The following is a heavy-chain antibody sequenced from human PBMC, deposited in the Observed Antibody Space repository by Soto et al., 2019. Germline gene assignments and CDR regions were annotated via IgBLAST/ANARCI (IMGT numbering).Heavy chain of an antibody. CDR2: IWYDGSNK. D-gene: IGHD4-17*01. J-gene: IGHJ4*02. CDR3: ARGEVSGDYADY. CDR1: GFTFSSYG. V-gene: IGHV3-33*01. Sequence: QVQLVESGGGVVQPGRSLRLSCAASGFTFSSYGMHWVRQAPGKGLEWVAVIWYDGSNKYYADSVKGRFTISRDNSKNTLYLQMNSLRAEDTAVHYCARGEVSGDYADYWGQGTLVTVSS.